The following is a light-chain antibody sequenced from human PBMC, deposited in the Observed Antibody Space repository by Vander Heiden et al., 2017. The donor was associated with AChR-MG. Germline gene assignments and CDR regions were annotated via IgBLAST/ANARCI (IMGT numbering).Light chain of an antibody. CDR2: GTF. J-gene: IGKJ4*01. V-gene: IGKV3-20*01. CDR3: QQDDTSLT. CDR1: QSVSSNY. Sequence: EIVLTQSPGTLSLSPGERATLSCRASQSVSSNYLAWYQQKPGQAPRLLIYGTFSRATGIPDRFSGSGSGTDFTLTISRLEPEDFAFYYWQQDDTSLTFGGRTKVEIK.